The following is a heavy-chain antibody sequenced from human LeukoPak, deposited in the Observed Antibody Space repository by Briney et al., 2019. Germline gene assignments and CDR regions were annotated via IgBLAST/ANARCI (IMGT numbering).Heavy chain of an antibody. CDR1: GGSISSYY. D-gene: IGHD2-21*02. CDR2: IYYSGST. CDR3: ARQGWIVVVTAMGL. J-gene: IGHJ2*01. V-gene: IGHV4-39*01. Sequence: PSETLSLTCTVSGGSISSYYWGWIRQPPGKGLEWIGSIYYSGSTYYNPSLKSRVTISVDTSKNQFSLKLSSVTAADTAVYYCARQGWIVVVTAMGLWGRGTLVTVSS.